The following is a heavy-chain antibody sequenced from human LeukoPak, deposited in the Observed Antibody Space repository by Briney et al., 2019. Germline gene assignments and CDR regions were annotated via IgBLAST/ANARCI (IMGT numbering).Heavy chain of an antibody. CDR3: ATVRGMITFGGVIPYYFDY. J-gene: IGHJ4*02. D-gene: IGHD3-16*02. CDR1: GYTLTELS. CDR2: FDPEDGET. Sequence: ASVKVSCKVSGYTLTELSMHWVRQAPGKGLEWMGGFDPEDGETIYAQKFQGRVTMTEDTSTDTAYMELSSLRSEDTAVYYCATVRGMITFGGVIPYYFDYWGQGTLVTVSS. V-gene: IGHV1-24*01.